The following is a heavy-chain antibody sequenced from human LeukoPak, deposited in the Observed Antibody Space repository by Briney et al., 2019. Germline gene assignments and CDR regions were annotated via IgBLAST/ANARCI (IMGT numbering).Heavy chain of an antibody. CDR3: ARSLPLWSSYNWFDP. J-gene: IGHJ5*02. CDR1: GFTFSSYR. Sequence: GGSLRLSCAASGFTFSSYRMNWVRQAPGKGLEWVSYISSSSSTIYYADSVKGRFTISRDNAKNSLYLQMNSLRAEDTAVYYCARSLPLWSSYNWFDPWGQGTLVTVSS. CDR2: ISSSSSTI. D-gene: IGHD3-10*01. V-gene: IGHV3-48*01.